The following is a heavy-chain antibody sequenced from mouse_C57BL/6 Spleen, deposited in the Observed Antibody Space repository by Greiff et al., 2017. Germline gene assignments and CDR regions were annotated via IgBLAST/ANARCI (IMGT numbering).Heavy chain of an antibody. CDR2: IRNNANGSNT. CDR3: ARGGCNSRWDFDD. D-gene: IGHD2-1*01. CDR1: GFTFTDYY. V-gene: IGHV7-3*01. Sequence: EVTLVESGGGLVQPGGSLSLSCAASGFTFTDYYMRWVRQTPGKALAWLGFIRNNANGSNTEYSASVKGRFTISRDNSQSILYLQRKALRAEDSSTYYCARGGCNSRWDFDDWGTGTTVTVSS. J-gene: IGHJ1*03.